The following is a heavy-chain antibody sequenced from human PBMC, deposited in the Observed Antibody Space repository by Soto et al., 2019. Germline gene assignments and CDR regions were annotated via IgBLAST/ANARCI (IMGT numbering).Heavy chain of an antibody. V-gene: IGHV3-23*01. CDR3: ARRQISPPTRGAASARGAMDV. Sequence: PGRSLRLSCAASGFTLSSYAMSRVRQAPGKGLEWVSAISSSGDSKYYADSVKGRFTISRDNSKNTLYLQMSSLRAEDTAVYYCARRQISPPTRGAASARGAMDVWGQGTTVTV. J-gene: IGHJ6*02. CDR1: GFTLSSYA. D-gene: IGHD6-13*01. CDR2: ISSSGDSK.